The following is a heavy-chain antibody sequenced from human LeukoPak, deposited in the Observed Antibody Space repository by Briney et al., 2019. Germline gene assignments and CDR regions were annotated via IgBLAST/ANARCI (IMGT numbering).Heavy chain of an antibody. J-gene: IGHJ3*02. D-gene: IGHD3-16*01. CDR3: ARRVGYAAFDI. V-gene: IGHV1-8*03. Sequence: GASVQVSCKASGYTFTSHDINWVRQATGQGLEWMGWLNPNSGNTGYAQKFQDRVTITRNTSISTAYMELSSLRSEDTAVYYCARRVGYAAFDIWGQGTMVTVSS. CDR1: GYTFTSHD. CDR2: LNPNSGNT.